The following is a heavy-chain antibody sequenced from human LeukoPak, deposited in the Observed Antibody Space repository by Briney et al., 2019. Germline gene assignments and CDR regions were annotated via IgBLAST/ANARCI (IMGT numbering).Heavy chain of an antibody. V-gene: IGHV3-74*01. D-gene: IGHD3-22*01. CDR3: ASSSGGFNWFDP. Sequence: WRSLRLSCAASGFTFSSYGMHWVRQAPGKGLVWVSRINSDGSSTNYADSVKGRFTISRDNAKNTLYLQMNSLRVEDTAVYYCASSSGGFNWFDPWGQGTLVTVSS. CDR1: GFTFSSYG. J-gene: IGHJ5*02. CDR2: INSDGSST.